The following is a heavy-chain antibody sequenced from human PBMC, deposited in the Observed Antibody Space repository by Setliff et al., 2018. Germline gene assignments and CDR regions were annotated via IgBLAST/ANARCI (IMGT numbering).Heavy chain of an antibody. CDR1: GGSFSGYH. V-gene: IGHV4-34*01. CDR3: ARGSSGRILTGPRYYFDY. J-gene: IGHJ4*02. Sequence: SETLSLTCAVYGGSFSGYHWSWIRQPPGKGLEWIGEINHSGSTNYNPSLKSRVTISVDTSKNQFSLKLSSVTAADTAVYYCARGSSGRILTGPRYYFDYWGQGTLVTVSS. CDR2: INHSGST. D-gene: IGHD3-9*01.